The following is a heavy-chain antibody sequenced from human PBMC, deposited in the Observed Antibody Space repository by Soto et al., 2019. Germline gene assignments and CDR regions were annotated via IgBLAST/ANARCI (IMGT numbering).Heavy chain of an antibody. D-gene: IGHD6-6*01. Sequence: QVQLQESGPGLVKPSQTLSLTCTVSGGSISSGGYYWSWIRQHPGKGLEWIGYIYYSGSTYYNPSLKSRVTISVDKAKNQFSLKLSSVTAADTAVYYCARDGGGYSSSSPGMDVWGQGTTVTVSS. V-gene: IGHV4-31*03. J-gene: IGHJ6*02. CDR2: IYYSGST. CDR1: GGSISSGGYY. CDR3: ARDGGGYSSSSPGMDV.